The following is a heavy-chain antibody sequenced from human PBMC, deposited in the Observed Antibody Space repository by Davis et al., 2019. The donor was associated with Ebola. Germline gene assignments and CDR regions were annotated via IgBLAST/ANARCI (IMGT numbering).Heavy chain of an antibody. J-gene: IGHJ6*02. D-gene: IGHD6-6*01. V-gene: IGHV3-11*06. CDR2: ISDRSAYT. CDR1: GFAFSDYY. CDR3: ARDGVAARLFAPPYYYGMDV. Sequence: GGSLRLSCAASGFAFSDYYMNWIRQAPGKGLEWISYISDRSAYTNYADSVKGRFTISRDNSKNTLYLQMNSLRAEDTAVYYCARDGVAARLFAPPYYYGMDVWGQGTTVTVSS.